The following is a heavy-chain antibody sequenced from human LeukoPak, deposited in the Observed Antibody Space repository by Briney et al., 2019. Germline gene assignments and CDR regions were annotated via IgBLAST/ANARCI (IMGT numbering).Heavy chain of an antibody. CDR1: GGSFSNYY. CDR3: ARQPPQYYGMDV. CDR2: IYTSGST. J-gene: IGHJ6*02. V-gene: IGHV4-4*07. Sequence: SETLSLTCTVSGGSFSNYYWSWIRQPAGKGLEWIGRIYTSGSTNYNPSAKSRVTMSVDTSNNQFSLKLTSVTAADTAVYYCARQPPQYYGMDVWGQGTTVTVSS.